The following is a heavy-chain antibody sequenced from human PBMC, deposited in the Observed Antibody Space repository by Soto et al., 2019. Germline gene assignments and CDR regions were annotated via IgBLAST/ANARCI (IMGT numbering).Heavy chain of an antibody. D-gene: IGHD3-10*01. CDR1: GGSISSYY. V-gene: IGHV4-59*01. CDR3: ARGHDPPVRGEDYYYYYGMDV. CDR2: IYYSGST. Sequence: PSDTLSLTCTVSGGSISSYYWSWIRQPPGKGLEWIGYIYYSGSTNYNPSLKRRVTISVDTSKNQFSLKLSSVTAADTAAYYCARGHDPPVRGEDYYYYYGMDVWGQGTTVTVSS. J-gene: IGHJ6*02.